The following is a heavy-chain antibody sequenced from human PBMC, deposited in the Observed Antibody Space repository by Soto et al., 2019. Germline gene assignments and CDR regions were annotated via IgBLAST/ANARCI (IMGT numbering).Heavy chain of an antibody. J-gene: IGHJ6*02. CDR2: ISSSNTFV. D-gene: IGHD6-19*01. CDR1: LFTFSSNS. CDR3: ARDSAHSTVADPYYYGMDV. V-gene: IGHV3-21*01. Sequence: PWLSLRLPGAASLFTFSSNSMNSVHQAPSKSLERLSSISSSNTFVYNADSLSCLFSFSRDNANNSLYLQMSSLRADDTAVYYCARDSAHSTVADPYYYGMDVWRQGTTVTVAS.